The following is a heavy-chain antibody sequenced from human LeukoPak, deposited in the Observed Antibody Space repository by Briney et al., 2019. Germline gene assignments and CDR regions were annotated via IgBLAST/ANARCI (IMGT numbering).Heavy chain of an antibody. D-gene: IGHD3-3*01. CDR2: ISSSDGNSK. CDR1: GFTFTCCG. Sequence: PGTFLRLSCATSGFTFTCCGMHWVRQASGKGLEWVAAISSSDGNSKYYADSVKGRFTISRDNSKNTVYLQMNSLRADDTAVYYCAKWSGNRPLYYFDYWGQGTLVTVSS. J-gene: IGHJ4*02. CDR3: AKWSGNRPLYYFDY. V-gene: IGHV3-30*18.